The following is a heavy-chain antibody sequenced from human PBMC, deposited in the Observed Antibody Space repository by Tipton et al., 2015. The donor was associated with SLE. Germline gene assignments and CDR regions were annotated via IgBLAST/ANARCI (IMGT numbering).Heavy chain of an antibody. CDR3: ARGGHTAMVTFDY. V-gene: IGHV4-38-2*01. J-gene: IGHJ4*02. CDR2: VYHSGST. D-gene: IGHD5-18*01. Sequence: TLSLTCVVSGYSISSAYSWGWIRQPPGKGLEWIGTVYHSGSTHYNPSLKSRVTISVDTSKNQFSLELSSVTAADTAVYYCARGGHTAMVTFDYWGQGTLVTVSS. CDR1: GYSISSAYS.